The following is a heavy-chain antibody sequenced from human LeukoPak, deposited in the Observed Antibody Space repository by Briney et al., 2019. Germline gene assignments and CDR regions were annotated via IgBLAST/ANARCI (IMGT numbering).Heavy chain of an antibody. Sequence: PGETLRLSCAASGFTFSSHGMNWVRQAPGKGLEWVSGITGSGGNRYYADSVKGRFTISRDNSKNTLYLQMNSLRAEDTAVYYCAKESVSSGWYFPIWVPSGGGFDYWGQGTLVTVSS. D-gene: IGHD6-19*01. V-gene: IGHV3-23*01. CDR2: ITGSGGNR. CDR1: GFTFSSHG. J-gene: IGHJ4*02. CDR3: AKESVSSGWYFPIWVPSGGGFDY.